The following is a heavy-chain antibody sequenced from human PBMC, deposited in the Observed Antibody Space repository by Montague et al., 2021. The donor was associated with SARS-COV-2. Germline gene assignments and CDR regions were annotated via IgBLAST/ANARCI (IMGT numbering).Heavy chain of an antibody. Sequence: SLRLSCAASGFTLSSHWMSWVRQAPGKGLEWVANIEPDGRNGYYVDAMVGRFTISRDNARSSLYLQLNNLRAEDTAVYYCVRDRRGGMGSDYWGQGTLVTVSS. D-gene: IGHD2-15*01. V-gene: IGHV3-7*03. CDR3: VRDRRGGMGSDY. J-gene: IGHJ4*02. CDR1: GFTLSSHW. CDR2: IEPDGRNG.